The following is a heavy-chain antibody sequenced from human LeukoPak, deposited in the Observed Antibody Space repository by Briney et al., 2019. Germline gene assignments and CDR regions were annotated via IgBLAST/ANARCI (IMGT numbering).Heavy chain of an antibody. V-gene: IGHV3-7*01. D-gene: IGHD1-26*01. J-gene: IGHJ3*02. CDR1: GFTFSDYY. Sequence: GGSLRLSCAASGFTFSDYYVSWIRQAPGRGLEWVANIKEDGSEKNYVDSVKGRFTISRDNSKNTLYLQMNSLRAEDTAVYYCAKDGAEWELLNAFDIWGQGTMVTVSS. CDR2: IKEDGSEK. CDR3: AKDGAEWELLNAFDI.